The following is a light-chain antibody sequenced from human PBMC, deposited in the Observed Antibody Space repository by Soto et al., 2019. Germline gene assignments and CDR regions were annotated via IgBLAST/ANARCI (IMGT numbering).Light chain of an antibody. J-gene: IGKJ2*01. V-gene: IGKV1-33*01. CDR3: QHYKNGPPTYT. CDR1: QDISNY. CDR2: DAS. Sequence: IQMTQSPSSLSASVGDRVTITCQASQDISNYLNWYQQKPGKATKLLIYDASNLQRGSPSRFSGAGSGTVFTFTISSLQPEDLATYYCQHYKNGPPTYTVGQGTKLEIK.